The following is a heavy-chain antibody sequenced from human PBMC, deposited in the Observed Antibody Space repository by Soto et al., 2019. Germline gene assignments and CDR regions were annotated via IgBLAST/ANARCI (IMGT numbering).Heavy chain of an antibody. CDR2: ISTDGTNQ. V-gene: IGHV3-30-3*01. Sequence: GGSLRLSCVASGFNFKAYGMHWVRQAPGKGLEWVAVISTDGTNQHHADSVKGRFTISRDNFKNTLYLQMNSLRPEDTAVYFCAVGGGDLSLTPFDYWGQGTLVTVSS. CDR3: AVGGGDLSLTPFDY. J-gene: IGHJ4*02. D-gene: IGHD3-16*02. CDR1: GFNFKAYG.